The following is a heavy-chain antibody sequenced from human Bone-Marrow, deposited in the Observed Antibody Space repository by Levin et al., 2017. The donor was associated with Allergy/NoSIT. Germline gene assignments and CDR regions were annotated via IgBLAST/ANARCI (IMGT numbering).Heavy chain of an antibody. D-gene: IGHD4-17*01. J-gene: IGHJ2*01. V-gene: IGHV1-2*02. Sequence: ASVKVSCKASGFAFTDYYMHWVRQAPGQGLEWLGWINPNNGATKYALKFQDRVTMTRDTSISTAYMEFRRLRSDDTAVFYCARDPAVTRDGYFDLWGRGSLVSVSS. CDR3: ARDPAVTRDGYFDL. CDR1: GFAFTDYY. CDR2: INPNNGAT.